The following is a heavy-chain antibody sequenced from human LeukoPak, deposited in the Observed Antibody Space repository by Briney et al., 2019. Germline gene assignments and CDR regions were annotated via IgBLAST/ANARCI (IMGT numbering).Heavy chain of an antibody. D-gene: IGHD4-17*01. CDR2: ISSSGSTI. CDR1: GFTFSSYE. Sequence: GGSLRLSCAASGFTFSSYEMNWVRQAPGKGLEWVSYISSSGSTIYYADSVKGRFTISRDNAKNSLYLQMNSLRAEDTAVYYCASSIYGDYFWFDPWGQGTLVTVSS. CDR3: ASSIYGDYFWFDP. V-gene: IGHV3-48*03. J-gene: IGHJ5*02.